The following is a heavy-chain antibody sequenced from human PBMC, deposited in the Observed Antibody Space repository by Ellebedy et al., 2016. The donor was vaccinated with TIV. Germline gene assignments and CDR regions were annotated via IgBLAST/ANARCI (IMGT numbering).Heavy chain of an antibody. Sequence: GGSLRLSXAASGFTFSSYAMSWVRQAPGKGLEWVSVISGGGGGSTYYADSVKGRFTISRDNSKDTLYLQMNSLRAEDTAVYYCAKRLVQHAGMLGVVESDYWGQGTLVTVSS. CDR2: ISGGGGGST. V-gene: IGHV3-23*01. CDR3: AKRLVQHAGMLGVVESDY. D-gene: IGHD3-3*01. J-gene: IGHJ4*02. CDR1: GFTFSSYA.